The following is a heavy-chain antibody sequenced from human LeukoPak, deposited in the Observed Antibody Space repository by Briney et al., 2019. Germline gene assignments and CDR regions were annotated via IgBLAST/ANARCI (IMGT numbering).Heavy chain of an antibody. D-gene: IGHD6-13*01. J-gene: IGHJ2*01. CDR2: ITSSSIYK. Sequence: GGSLRLSCATSGFTFSRYNMNWVRQAPGKGLEWVSSITSSSIYKYYADSMKGRFTISRDNAKNSLYLQMDSLRAGDTAVYYCARSPYSSSWWGGLGWYFDLWGRGTLVTVSS. CDR3: ARSPYSSSWWGGLGWYFDL. CDR1: GFTFSRYN. V-gene: IGHV3-21*01.